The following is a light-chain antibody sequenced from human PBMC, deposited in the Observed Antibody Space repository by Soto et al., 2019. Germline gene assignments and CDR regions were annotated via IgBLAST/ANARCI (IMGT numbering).Light chain of an antibody. J-gene: IGKJ4*01. CDR3: QHRSNWPLT. CDR2: GAS. Sequence: EMVMTHSPATLSASPGERVTLSCRASQSVGNNLAWYQQKPGQAPWLLIHGASTRATGIPARFSGSGSGTAFTLTISSLEPEDFAVYYCQHRSNWPLTFGGGTMV. CDR1: QSVGNN. V-gene: IGKV3-15*01.